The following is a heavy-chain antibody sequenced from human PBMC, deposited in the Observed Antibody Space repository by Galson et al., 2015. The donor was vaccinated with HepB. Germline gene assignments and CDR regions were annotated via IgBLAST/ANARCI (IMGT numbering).Heavy chain of an antibody. CDR1: GFTFSSYW. CDR2: IKQDGSEK. Sequence: SLRLSCAASGFTFSSYWMSWVRQAPGKGLEWVANIKQDGSEKYYVDSVKGRFTISRDNAKNSLYLQMNSLRAEDTAVYYCARPPYYDSSGYNAFDIWGQGTMVTVPS. V-gene: IGHV3-7*03. CDR3: ARPPYYDSSGYNAFDI. J-gene: IGHJ3*02. D-gene: IGHD3-22*01.